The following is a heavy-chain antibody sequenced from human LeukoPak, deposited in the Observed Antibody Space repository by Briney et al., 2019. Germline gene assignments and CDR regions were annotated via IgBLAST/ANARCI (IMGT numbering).Heavy chain of an antibody. CDR3: ARDPTYYYDSSGYLDY. D-gene: IGHD3-22*01. Sequence: GGSLRLSCAASGFTFSSYAMHWVRQAPGKGLVWVSRINSDGSSTSYADSVKGRFTISIDNAKNTLYLQMNSLRAEDTAVYYCARDPTYYYDSSGYLDYWGQGTLVTVSS. CDR1: GFTFSSYA. CDR2: INSDGSST. J-gene: IGHJ4*02. V-gene: IGHV3-74*01.